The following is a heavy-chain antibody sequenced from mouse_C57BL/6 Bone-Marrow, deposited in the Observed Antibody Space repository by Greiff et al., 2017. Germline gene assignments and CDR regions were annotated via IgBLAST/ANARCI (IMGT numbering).Heavy chain of an antibody. CDR3: SLYWFAY. CDR2: IDPENGDT. J-gene: IGHJ3*01. CDR1: GFNIKDDY. V-gene: IGHV14-4*01. Sequence: EVKLMESGAELVRPGASVKLSCTASGFNIKDDYMHWVKQRPEQGLEWIGGIDPENGDTEYASKFQGKATITADTSSNTAYLQLSSLTSEDTAVYYCSLYWFAYWGQGTLVTVSA.